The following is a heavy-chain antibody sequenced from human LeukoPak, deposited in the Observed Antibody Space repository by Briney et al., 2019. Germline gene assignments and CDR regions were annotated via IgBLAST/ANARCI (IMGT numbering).Heavy chain of an antibody. V-gene: IGHV1-69*04. J-gene: IGHJ4*02. D-gene: IGHD4-11*01. CDR3: ARATTVTPVGYFDY. CDR1: GGTFSSYA. CDR2: IIPILGIA. Sequence: SVKVSRKASGGTFSSYAISWVRQAPGQGLEWMGRIIPILGIANYAQKFQGRVTITADKSTSTAYMELSSLRSEDTAVYYCARATTVTPVGYFDYWGQGTLVTVSS.